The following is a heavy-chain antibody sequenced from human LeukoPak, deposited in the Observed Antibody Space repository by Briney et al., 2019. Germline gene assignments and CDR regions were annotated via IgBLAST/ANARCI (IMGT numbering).Heavy chain of an antibody. Sequence: GGSLRLSCAASEFTFSSYAMSWVRQAPGKGLEWVSAISGSGGSTYYADSVKGRFTISRDNSKNTLYLQMNSLRAEDTAVYYCAKFGVAGQAFDPWGQGTLVTVSS. J-gene: IGHJ5*02. V-gene: IGHV3-23*01. CDR2: ISGSGGST. CDR1: EFTFSSYA. D-gene: IGHD3-3*01. CDR3: AKFGVAGQAFDP.